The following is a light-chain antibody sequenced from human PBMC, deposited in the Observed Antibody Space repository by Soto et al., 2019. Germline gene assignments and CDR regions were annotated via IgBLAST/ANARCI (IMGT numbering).Light chain of an antibody. Sequence: QSALTQPASVSGSPGQSITISCTGTSSDGGRYNYVSWYQHHPGKAPKLMIYAVNNRPSGVSDRFSGFKSGNTASLTISGLQAEDEADYYCSSYTGVITTLLVFGGGTKITVL. CDR3: SSYTGVITTLLV. CDR2: AVN. CDR1: SSDGGRYNY. J-gene: IGLJ2*01. V-gene: IGLV2-14*01.